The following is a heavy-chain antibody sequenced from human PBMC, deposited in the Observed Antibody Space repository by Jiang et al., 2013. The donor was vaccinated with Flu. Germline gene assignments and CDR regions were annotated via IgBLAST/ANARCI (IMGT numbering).Heavy chain of an antibody. CDR2: IDWDDDK. CDR1: GFSLSTSGMC. V-gene: IGHV2-70*01. D-gene: IGHD3-22*01. Sequence: GFSLSTSGMCVSWIRQPPGKALEWLALIDWDDDKYYSTSLKTRLTISKDTSKNQVVLTMTNMDPVDTATYYCARILDSSGYADYWGQGTLVTVSS. CDR3: ARILDSSGYADY. J-gene: IGHJ4*02.